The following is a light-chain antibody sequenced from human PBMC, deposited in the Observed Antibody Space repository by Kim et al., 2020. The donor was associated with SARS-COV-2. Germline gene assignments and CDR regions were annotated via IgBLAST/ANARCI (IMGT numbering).Light chain of an antibody. CDR1: KLGDKY. CDR3: QAWDSSTGV. J-gene: IGLJ3*02. CDR2: QDS. V-gene: IGLV3-1*01. Sequence: ESPGQTASITCSGDKLGDKYACWYQQKPGQSPVLVIYQDSKRPSGIPERFSGSNSGNTATLTISGTQAMDEADYYCQAWDSSTGVFGGGTQLTVL.